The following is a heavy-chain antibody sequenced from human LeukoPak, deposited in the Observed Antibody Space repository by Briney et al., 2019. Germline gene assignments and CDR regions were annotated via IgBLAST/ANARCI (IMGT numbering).Heavy chain of an antibody. CDR3: ARGNFYYYYYMDV. Sequence: PGGSLRLSCAASGFTFSSYWMSWVRQAPGKGLEWVANIKQDGSEKYYVDSVKGRFTISRDNAKNSLYLQMNSLRAEDTAVYYCARGNFYYYYYMDVWGKGTTVTVS. CDR1: GFTFSSYW. CDR2: IKQDGSEK. V-gene: IGHV3-7*01. J-gene: IGHJ6*03. D-gene: IGHD1-7*01.